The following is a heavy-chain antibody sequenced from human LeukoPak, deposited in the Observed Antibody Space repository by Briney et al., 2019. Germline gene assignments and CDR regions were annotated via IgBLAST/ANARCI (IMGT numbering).Heavy chain of an antibody. Sequence: ASVKVSCKASGFTFTSSAVQWVRQARGQRLEWIGWIVVGSGNTNYAQKFQERVTITRDMSTSTPYMELSSLRSEDTAVYYCAADRGVGAHDAFDIWGQGTMVTVSS. D-gene: IGHD1-26*01. V-gene: IGHV1-58*01. CDR1: GFTFTSSA. CDR2: IVVGSGNT. J-gene: IGHJ3*02. CDR3: AADRGVGAHDAFDI.